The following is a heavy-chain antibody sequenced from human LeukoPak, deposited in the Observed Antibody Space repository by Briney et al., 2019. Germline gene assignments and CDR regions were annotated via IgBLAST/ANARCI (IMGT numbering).Heavy chain of an antibody. J-gene: IGHJ4*02. Sequence: GGSLRLSCAASGFTVNSNYMSWVRQAPGKGLEWVSVIYSGGSTYYADSVKGRFTISRDNSKNTLYLQMNSLRAEDTAVYYCAREYYYDSSGYYFDYWGQGTLVTVSS. CDR2: IYSGGST. CDR3: AREYYYDSSGYYFDY. V-gene: IGHV3-66*01. CDR1: GFTVNSNY. D-gene: IGHD3-22*01.